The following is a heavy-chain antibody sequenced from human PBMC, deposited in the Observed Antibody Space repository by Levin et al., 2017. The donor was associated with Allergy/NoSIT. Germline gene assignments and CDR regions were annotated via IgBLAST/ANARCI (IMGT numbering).Heavy chain of an antibody. J-gene: IGHJ4*02. CDR3: ARPMFFCSGGTCYFDS. CDR2: MHPKSGKT. Sequence: EASVKVSCKASGYAFHNYEINWVRQATGQGPEWLGWMHPKSGKTAYAQKFRGRVTMTRDTSTNTAYMELSSLTSEDTAVYYCARPMFFCSGGTCYFDSWGQGTLVTVSS. V-gene: IGHV1-8*01. D-gene: IGHD2-15*01. CDR1: GYAFHNYE.